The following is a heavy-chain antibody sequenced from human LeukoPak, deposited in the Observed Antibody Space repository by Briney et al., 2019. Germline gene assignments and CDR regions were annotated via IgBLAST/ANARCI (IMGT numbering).Heavy chain of an antibody. V-gene: IGHV4-34*01. CDR3: ARERLGVRGVIIRDNWFDP. CDR1: GGSFSGYY. Sequence: SETLSLTCAVYGGSFSGYYWSWIRQPPGKGLEWIGEINHSGSTNYNPSLKSRVTISVDTSKNQFSLKLSSVTAADTAVYYCARERLGVRGVIIRDNWFDPRGQGTLVTVSS. CDR2: INHSGST. D-gene: IGHD3-10*02. J-gene: IGHJ5*02.